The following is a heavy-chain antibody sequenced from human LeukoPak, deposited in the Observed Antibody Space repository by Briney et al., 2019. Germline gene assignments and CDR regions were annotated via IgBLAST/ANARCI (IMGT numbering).Heavy chain of an antibody. CDR3: ARGCSGGAFDI. CDR2: IKQDGSEK. D-gene: IGHD2-15*01. V-gene: IGHV3-7*04. J-gene: IGHJ3*02. Sequence: GGSLRLSCAASGSTFSTYWMSWVREAPGKGLEWVANIKQDGSEKYYLDSVKGRFTISRDNAKNSLYLQMNSLRAEDTAVYYCARGCSGGAFDIWGQGTMVTVSS. CDR1: GSTFSTYW.